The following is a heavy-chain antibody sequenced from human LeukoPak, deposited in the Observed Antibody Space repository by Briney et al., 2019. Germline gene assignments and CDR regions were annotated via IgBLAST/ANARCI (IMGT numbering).Heavy chain of an antibody. CDR3: AKGAEGDITGVDY. CDR1: GFTFSSYG. CDR2: ISYDGSNK. D-gene: IGHD3-3*01. Sequence: GGSLRLSCAVSGFTFSSYGIHWVRQAPGKGLEWVAIISYDGSNKYYAESVRGRFTISRDNSKNTLYLQMNSLRPEDTAVYYCAKGAEGDITGVDYWGQGTLVTVSS. V-gene: IGHV3-30*18. J-gene: IGHJ4*02.